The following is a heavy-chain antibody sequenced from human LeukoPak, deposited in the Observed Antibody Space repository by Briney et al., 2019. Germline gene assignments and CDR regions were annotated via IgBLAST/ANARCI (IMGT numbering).Heavy chain of an antibody. CDR1: GFTFSSYA. D-gene: IGHD6-13*01. V-gene: IGHV3-23*01. CDR2: ISGSGAGT. Sequence: GGSLRLSCAASGFTFSSYAMSWVRQAPGKGLEWVSAISGSGAGTYYADSVKGRFTISRDNSKNTLYLQMHSLRAEDTAVYYRATNTSSWSFDYWGQGTLVTVSS. CDR3: ATNTSSWSFDY. J-gene: IGHJ4*02.